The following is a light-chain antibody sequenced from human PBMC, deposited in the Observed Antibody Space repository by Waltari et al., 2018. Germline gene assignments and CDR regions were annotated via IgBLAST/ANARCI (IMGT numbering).Light chain of an antibody. V-gene: IGKV1-33*01. J-gene: IGKJ4*01. Sequence: DIQMTQSPSSLSASVGDRGTITCQASQDISNNLNWYQQKPGKAPKLLIYDASNLETGVPSRFSGSGSGTDFTFTISSLQPEDIATYYCQQYDNLPLTFGGGTKVEIK. CDR2: DAS. CDR3: QQYDNLPLT. CDR1: QDISNN.